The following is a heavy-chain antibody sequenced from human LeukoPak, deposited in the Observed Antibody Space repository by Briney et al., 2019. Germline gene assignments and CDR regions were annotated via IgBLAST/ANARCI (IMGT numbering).Heavy chain of an antibody. D-gene: IGHD3-10*01. J-gene: IGHJ6*03. CDR2: ISYDGSNK. Sequence: GGSLRLSCVASGFTFSYYWMSWVRQAPGKGLEWVAVISYDGSNKYYADSVKGRFTISRDNSKNTLYLQMNSLKGDDTAVYYCAKDSAFYYIDVWGKGTTVIISS. CDR1: GFTFSYYW. V-gene: IGHV3-30*18. CDR3: AKDSAFYYIDV.